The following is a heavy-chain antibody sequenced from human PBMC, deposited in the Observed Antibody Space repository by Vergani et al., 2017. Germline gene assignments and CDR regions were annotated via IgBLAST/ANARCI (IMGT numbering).Heavy chain of an antibody. V-gene: IGHV4-34*01. CDR2: INHSGST. CDR1: GGSFSGYY. CDR3: ARGPEYCSGGSCHRDFDY. J-gene: IGHJ4*02. Sequence: QVQLQQWGAGLLKPSETLSLTCAVYGGSFSGYYWSWIRQPPGKGLEWIGEINHSGSTNYNPSLKSRVTISVDTSKNPFSLKLSSVTAADTAVYYCARGPEYCSGGSCHRDFDYWGQGTLVTVSS. D-gene: IGHD2-15*01.